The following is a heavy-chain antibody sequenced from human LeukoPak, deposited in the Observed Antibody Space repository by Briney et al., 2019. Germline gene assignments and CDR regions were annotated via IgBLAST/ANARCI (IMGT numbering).Heavy chain of an antibody. J-gene: IGHJ4*02. Sequence: GASVKVSCKASGYTFTSYAISWVRQAPGQGLEWMGGIIPIFGTANYAQKFQGRVTITADESTSTAYMELSSLRSEDTAVYYCATYDSSGYYSLGYYFDYWGQGTLVTVSS. V-gene: IGHV1-69*13. CDR1: GYTFTSYA. CDR3: ATYDSSGYYSLGYYFDY. D-gene: IGHD3-22*01. CDR2: IIPIFGTA.